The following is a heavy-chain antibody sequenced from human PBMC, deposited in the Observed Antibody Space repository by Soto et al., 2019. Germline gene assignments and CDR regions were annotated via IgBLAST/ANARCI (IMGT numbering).Heavy chain of an antibody. CDR3: ARGGYCSTPSCYWGWFDP. J-gene: IGHJ5*02. V-gene: IGHV1-18*01. D-gene: IGHD2-2*01. Sequence: QVQLVQSGAEVKKPGASVKVSCKASGYTFTSYGISWVRQAPGQGLEWMGWISAYNGNTTHAQKFQGRVTMTTDTSTRTDYMELRSLRSDDTAVYYCARGGYCSTPSCYWGWFDPWGEGSLVTVSS. CDR1: GYTFTSYG. CDR2: ISAYNGNT.